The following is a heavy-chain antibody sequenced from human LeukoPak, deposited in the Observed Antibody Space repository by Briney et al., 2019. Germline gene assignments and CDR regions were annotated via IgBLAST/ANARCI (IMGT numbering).Heavy chain of an antibody. CDR3: ARGGLVAVAGTFDI. D-gene: IGHD6-19*01. V-gene: IGHV4-4*02. Sequence: SETLSLTCGVSGGAISNTNWWNWVRQPPGKGLEWIGEIHYSGSTHYDPSLKSRVIISLDKSNNHFSLKLSSVTAADTAVYYCARGGLVAVAGTFDIWGQGTMVTVSS. CDR2: IHYSGST. CDR1: GGAISNTNW. J-gene: IGHJ3*02.